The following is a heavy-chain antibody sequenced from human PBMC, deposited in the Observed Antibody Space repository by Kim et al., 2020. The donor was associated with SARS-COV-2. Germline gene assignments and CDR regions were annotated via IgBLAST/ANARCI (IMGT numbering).Heavy chain of an antibody. D-gene: IGHD3-22*01. J-gene: IGHJ4*02. CDR3: ARDYYDSSGSNGFDY. V-gene: IGHV1-18*01. Sequence: QKLQGRVTMTTDTSTSTAYMELRSLRSDDTAVYYCARDYYDSSGSNGFDYWGQGTLVTVSS.